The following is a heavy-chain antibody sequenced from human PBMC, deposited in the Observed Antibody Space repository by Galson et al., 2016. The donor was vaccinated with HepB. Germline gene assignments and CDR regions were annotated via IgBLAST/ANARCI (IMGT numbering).Heavy chain of an antibody. J-gene: IGHJ4*02. D-gene: IGHD1-26*01. V-gene: IGHV3-23*01. CDR2: LSGSGFVGTDSSA. CDR1: GFNFTTYV. Sequence: LRLSCAASGFNFTTYVMIWVRQAPGKGLEWVSALSGSGFVGTDSSASYADSVKGRFTISRDNSKNTLYLEMNSLRVEDTAVYYCAKDLRRVPLLFDYWGQGTLVTVSS. CDR3: AKDLRRVPLLFDY.